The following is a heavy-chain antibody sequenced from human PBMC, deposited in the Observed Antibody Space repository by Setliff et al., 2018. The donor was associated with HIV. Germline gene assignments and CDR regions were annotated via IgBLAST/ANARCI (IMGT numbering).Heavy chain of an antibody. V-gene: IGHV1-69*05. D-gene: IGHD6-19*01. CDR2: IIPVYGTP. J-gene: IGHJ3*02. CDR3: ARETIAVAGTDGDDAFDI. CDR1: GYTFSSYA. Sequence: SVKVSCKASGYTFSSYAINWVRQAPGQGLEWMGGIIPVYGTPKYAQKMQGRVTITTDESTSTAYMELSSLRSGDTAVYYCARETIAVAGTDGDDAFDIWGQGTMVTVSS.